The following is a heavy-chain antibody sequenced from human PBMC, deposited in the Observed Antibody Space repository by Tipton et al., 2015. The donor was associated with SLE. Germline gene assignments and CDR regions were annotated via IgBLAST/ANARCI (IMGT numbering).Heavy chain of an antibody. Sequence: TLSLTCTVTGGSISSYYWSWIRQPPGKGLEWIGYIYYSGSTNYNPSLKSRVTISVDTSKNHFSLKLSSVTAADTAVYYCARSGDFWSGYFHWGQGTLVTVSS. V-gene: IGHV4-59*08. CDR1: GGSISSYY. CDR3: ARSGDFWSGYFH. D-gene: IGHD3-3*01. CDR2: IYYSGST. J-gene: IGHJ4*02.